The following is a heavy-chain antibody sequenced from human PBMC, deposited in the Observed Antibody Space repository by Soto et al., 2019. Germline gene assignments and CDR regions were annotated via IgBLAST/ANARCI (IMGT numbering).Heavy chain of an antibody. CDR1: GYTFTSYA. CDR2: INAGNGNT. V-gene: IGHV1-3*01. J-gene: IGHJ3*02. CDR3: ARAAYYDYIWGSYRYWAFDI. Sequence: ASVKVSCKASGYTFTSYAMHWVRQAPGQRLEWMGWINAGNGNTKYSQKFQGRVTITRDTSASTAYMELSSLRSEDTAVYYCARAAYYDYIWGSYRYWAFDIWGQGTMVTVSS. D-gene: IGHD3-16*02.